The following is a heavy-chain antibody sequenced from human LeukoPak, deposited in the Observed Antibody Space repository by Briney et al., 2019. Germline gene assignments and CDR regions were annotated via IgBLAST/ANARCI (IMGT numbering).Heavy chain of an antibody. CDR2: IYYSGST. Sequence: SETLSLTCTVSGGSLSSYYWSWIRQPPGKGLEWIGYIYYSGSTNYNPSLKSRVTISLDTSKNQFSLKLSSVTAADTAVYYCARQGYSSGSYYFDYWGQGTLVTVSS. J-gene: IGHJ4*02. V-gene: IGHV4-59*01. CDR3: ARQGYSSGSYYFDY. D-gene: IGHD6-19*01. CDR1: GGSLSSYY.